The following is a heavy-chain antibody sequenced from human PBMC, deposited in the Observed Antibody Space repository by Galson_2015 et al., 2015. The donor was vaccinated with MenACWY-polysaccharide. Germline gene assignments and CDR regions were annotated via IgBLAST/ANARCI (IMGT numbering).Heavy chain of an antibody. Sequence: SLRLSCAASGLSSSTPDMHWLRQTQGRGLEWVAHMTDDGRRQYYSDSVKGRFTVSRDRSGKTLFLQMNSLRPEDTAIYYCARELHGPIVARRNSYHYYGMDVWGQGTTVTVSS. V-gene: IGHV3-30*03. CDR3: ARELHGPIVARRNSYHYYGMDV. D-gene: IGHD5-12*01. J-gene: IGHJ6*02. CDR2: MTDDGRRQ. CDR1: GLSSSTPD.